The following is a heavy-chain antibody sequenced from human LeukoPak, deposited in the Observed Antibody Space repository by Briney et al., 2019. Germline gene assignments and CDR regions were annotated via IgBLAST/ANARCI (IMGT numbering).Heavy chain of an antibody. D-gene: IGHD2-2*02. CDR3: ARGPDIVVVPAAIIWFDP. Sequence: SETLSLTCTVSSGSISSYYWSWIRQPPGKGLEWIGYIYYSGSTNYNPSLKSRVTISVDTSKNQFSLKLSSVTAADTAVYYCARGPDIVVVPAAIIWFDPWGQGTLVTVSS. J-gene: IGHJ5*02. CDR1: SGSISSYY. CDR2: IYYSGST. V-gene: IGHV4-59*01.